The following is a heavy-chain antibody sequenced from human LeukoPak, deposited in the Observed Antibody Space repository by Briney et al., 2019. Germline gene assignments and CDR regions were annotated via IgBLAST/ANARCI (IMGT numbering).Heavy chain of an antibody. CDR3: AMSNTVRRPFFDP. CDR2: IYNRGST. CDR1: DDSVNTYY. J-gene: IGHJ5*02. Sequence: PSETLSLTCIGSDDSVNTYYCSWIRQAPGKGLEWIGYIYNRGSTKYNPSLKSRATISVDTSKNRFSLKLTSVTAADTAVYYCAMSNTVRRPFFDPWGQGTLVTVSS. D-gene: IGHD4-11*01. V-gene: IGHV4-59*02.